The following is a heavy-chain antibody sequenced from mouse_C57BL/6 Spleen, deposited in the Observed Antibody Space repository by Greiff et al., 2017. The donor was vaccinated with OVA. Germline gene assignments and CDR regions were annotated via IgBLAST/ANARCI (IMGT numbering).Heavy chain of an antibody. CDR1: GYTFTSYS. J-gene: IGHJ2*01. CDR3: ARDGGLFPDY. D-gene: IGHD2-3*01. Sequence: VQLQQSGAELARPGASVKMSCKASGYTFTSYSMHWVKQRPGQGLEWIGYINPSSGYTKYNQKFKDKATLTAAKSSSTAYLQLSRLTSEDSAVYSCARDGGLFPDYWGQGTTLTVSS. CDR2: INPSSGYT. V-gene: IGHV1-4*01.